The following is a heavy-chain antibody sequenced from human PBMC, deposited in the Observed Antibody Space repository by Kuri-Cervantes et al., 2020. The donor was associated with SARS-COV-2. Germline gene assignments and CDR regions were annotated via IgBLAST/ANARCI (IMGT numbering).Heavy chain of an antibody. V-gene: IGHV4-38-2*01. CDR3: ARQYLAVAPNAFDI. D-gene: IGHD6-19*01. CDR1: GYSISSGYY. J-gene: IGHJ3*02. CDR2: IYHSGST. Sequence: GSLRLSCAVSGYSISSGYYWSWIRQPPGKGLEWIGYIYHSGSTYYNPSLKSRVTISVDTSKNQFSLKLSSVTAADTAVYYCARQYLAVAPNAFDIWGQGTMVTVSS.